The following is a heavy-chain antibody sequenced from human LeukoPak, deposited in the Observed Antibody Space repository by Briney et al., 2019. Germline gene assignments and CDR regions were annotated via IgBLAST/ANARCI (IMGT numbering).Heavy chain of an antibody. CDR1: GGSISSYY. V-gene: IGHV4-4*07. CDR2: IYTSGST. CDR3: ARESLVGAADY. J-gene: IGHJ4*02. D-gene: IGHD1-26*01. Sequence: SETLSLTCTVSGGSISSYYWSWIRQPAGKGLEWIGRIYTSGSTYYNPSLKSRVTISVDTSKNQFSLKLSSVTAADTAVYYCARESLVGAADYWGQGTLVTVSS.